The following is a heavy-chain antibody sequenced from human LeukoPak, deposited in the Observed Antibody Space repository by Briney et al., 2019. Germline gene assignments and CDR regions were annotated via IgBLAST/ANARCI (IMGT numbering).Heavy chain of an antibody. CDR1: GGTFSSYT. CDR2: IIPILGIA. Sequence: SVKVSCKASGGTFSSYTIIGVRQAPGQGLEWMGRIIPILGIANYAQKFQGRVTITADKSTSTAYMELSSLRSEDTAVYYCARSEMSRAARRYYFDYWGQGTLVTVSS. D-gene: IGHD6-6*01. J-gene: IGHJ4*02. V-gene: IGHV1-69*02. CDR3: ARSEMSRAARRYYFDY.